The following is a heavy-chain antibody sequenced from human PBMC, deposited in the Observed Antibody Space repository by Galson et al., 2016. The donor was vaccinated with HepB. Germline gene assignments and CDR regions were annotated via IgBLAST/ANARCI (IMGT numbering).Heavy chain of an antibody. J-gene: IGHJ4*02. V-gene: IGHV3-33*01. Sequence: SLRLSCAASGFTFSNFGMHWVRQAPGKGLEWVAVIWFDGSNTYYADSMKGRFTISRDNSNNTLYLHMSSLRADDTSVYYCARDTGVGGKLVFWGQGTLVTVSS. CDR2: IWFDGSNT. CDR1: GFTFSNFG. CDR3: ARDTGVGGKLVF. D-gene: IGHD1-26*01.